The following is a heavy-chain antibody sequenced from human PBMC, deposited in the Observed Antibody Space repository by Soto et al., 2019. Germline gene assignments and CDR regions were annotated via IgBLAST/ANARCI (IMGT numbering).Heavy chain of an antibody. CDR3: ATPRNNYMDV. CDR2: IYYSGTT. V-gene: IGHV4-39*01. CDR1: GGSISSSSYY. J-gene: IGHJ6*03. Sequence: SETLSLTCTVSGGSISSSSYYWGWIRQPPGKGLEWIGNIYYSGTTHYNSSLESRVTISVDTSQNQFSLRLSSVTAADTAVYYCATPRNNYMDVWGKGTTVTVSS.